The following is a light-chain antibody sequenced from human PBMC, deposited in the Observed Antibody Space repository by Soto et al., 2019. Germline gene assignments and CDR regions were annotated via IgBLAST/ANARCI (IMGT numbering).Light chain of an antibody. CDR2: GIS. CDR3: QQYSTLPHT. Sequence: ESVLTQSPGTLSLSPGERATLSCRASESVSNSFFAWYQQKPGQAPRLLIYGISSRATGIPDRFSGSGSGTEFTITISRLEREDFVVYFCQQYSTLPHTFGQGTKLEVK. J-gene: IGKJ2*01. V-gene: IGKV3-20*01. CDR1: ESVSNSF.